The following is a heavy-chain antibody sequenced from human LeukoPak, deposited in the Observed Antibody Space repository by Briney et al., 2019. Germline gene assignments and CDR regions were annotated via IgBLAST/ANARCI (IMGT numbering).Heavy chain of an antibody. V-gene: IGHV3-64D*09. CDR3: VEHDYGDY. Sequence: GESLRLSCSASEFTFSSYTVHWVRQAPGKGLEYVSGMSANGGSTHYADSVKGRFTVSRDNSKNTLYLQMSSLRAEDPAVYFRVEHDYGDYWGQGTLVTVSS. J-gene: IGHJ4*02. CDR2: MSANGGST. CDR1: EFTFSSYT.